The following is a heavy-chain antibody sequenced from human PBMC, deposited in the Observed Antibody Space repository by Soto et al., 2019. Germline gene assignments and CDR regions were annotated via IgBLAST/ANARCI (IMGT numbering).Heavy chain of an antibody. CDR3: ARDSIETEPSGYDFERGY. CDR2: ISSSSSYI. V-gene: IGHV3-21*01. CDR1: GFTFSSYS. J-gene: IGHJ4*02. D-gene: IGHD5-12*01. Sequence: PGGSLRLSCAASGFTFSSYSMNWVRQAPGKGLEWVSSISSSSSYIYYADSVKGRFTISRDNAKNSLYLQMNSLRAEDTAVYYCARDSIETEPSGYDFERGYWGQGTLVTVSS.